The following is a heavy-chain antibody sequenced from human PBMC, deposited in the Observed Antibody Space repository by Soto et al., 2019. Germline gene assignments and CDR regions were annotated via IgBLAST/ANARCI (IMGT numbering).Heavy chain of an antibody. CDR1: GFTFSSYE. J-gene: IGHJ6*02. V-gene: IGHV3-48*03. CDR2: ISSSGSTI. CDR3: ARDSSLRTKKGSFCSSTSCYTRRGMDV. D-gene: IGHD2-2*02. Sequence: GGSLRLSCAASGFTFSSYEMNWVRQAPGKGLEWVSYISSSGSTIYYADSVKGRFTISRDNANNSLYLQMNSLRAEYTAVYYCARDSSLRTKKGSFCSSTSCYTRRGMDVWGQGTTVTVSS.